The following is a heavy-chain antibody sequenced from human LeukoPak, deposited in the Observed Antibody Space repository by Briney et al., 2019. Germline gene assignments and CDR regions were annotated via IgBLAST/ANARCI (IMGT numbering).Heavy chain of an antibody. J-gene: IGHJ4*02. D-gene: IGHD5-12*01. CDR2: ISSSGTTI. Sequence: PGGSLRLSCAASGFSFSDYYMSWIRQAPGKGLEWVSYISSSGTTIYYADSVKGRFTISRDNAKNSLYLQMNSLRAEDTAVYYCARKRGYGGYDSDYWGQGTLVTVSS. CDR3: ARKRGYGGYDSDY. V-gene: IGHV3-11*01. CDR1: GFSFSDYY.